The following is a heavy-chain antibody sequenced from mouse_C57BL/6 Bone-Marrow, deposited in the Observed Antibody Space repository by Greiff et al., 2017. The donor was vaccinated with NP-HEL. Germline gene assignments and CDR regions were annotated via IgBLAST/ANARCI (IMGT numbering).Heavy chain of an antibody. V-gene: IGHV5-17*01. CDR2: ISSGSSTI. Sequence: EVKVVESGGGLVKPGGSLKLSCAASGFTFSDYGMHWVRQAPEKGLEWVAYISSGSSTIYYADTVKGRFTISRDNAKNTLCLQMTSLRSEDTAMYYCSRLAYWGQGTLVTVSA. CDR3: SRLAY. J-gene: IGHJ3*01. CDR1: GFTFSDYG.